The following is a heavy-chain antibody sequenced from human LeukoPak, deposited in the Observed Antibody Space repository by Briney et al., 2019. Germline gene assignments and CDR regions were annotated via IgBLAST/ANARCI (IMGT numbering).Heavy chain of an antibody. CDR1: GFTFSDYY. J-gene: IGHJ4*02. D-gene: IGHD1-14*01. CDR2: ISSSGSTI. Sequence: PGGSLRLSCAASGFTFSDYYMGWIRQAPGRGLEWVSYISSSGSTIYYADSVKGRFTISRDNAKNSLYLQMNSLRAEDTAVYYCARDARRIRSDYWGQGTLVTVSS. CDR3: ARDARRIRSDY. V-gene: IGHV3-11*01.